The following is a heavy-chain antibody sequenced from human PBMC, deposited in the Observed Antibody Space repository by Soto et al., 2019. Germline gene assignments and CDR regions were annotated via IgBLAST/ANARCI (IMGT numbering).Heavy chain of an antibody. CDR3: ARDLGTDYGDYGWQGPGGGELHY. J-gene: IGHJ4*02. CDR2: ISSSSSYI. V-gene: IGHV3-21*01. D-gene: IGHD4-17*01. Sequence: GSLRLSCAASGFTFSSYSMNWVRQAPGKGLEWVSSISSSSSYIYYADSVKGRFTISRDNAKNSLYLQMNSLRAEDTAVYYCARDLGTDYGDYGWQGPGGGELHYWGQGTLVTVS. CDR1: GFTFSSYS.